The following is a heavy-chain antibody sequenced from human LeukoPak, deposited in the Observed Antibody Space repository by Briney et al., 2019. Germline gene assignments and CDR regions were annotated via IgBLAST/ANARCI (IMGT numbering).Heavy chain of an antibody. CDR2: ISWTSSSI. Sequence: GGSLRLSCAASGFTFDDYAMYWVRQAPGRGLEWVSGISWTSSSIGYADSVKGRFTISRDNAKNSLYLQMNSLRAEDTAVYYCARVSSPSCSGGSCYLDYWGQGTLVTVSS. CDR1: GFTFDDYA. J-gene: IGHJ4*02. D-gene: IGHD2-15*01. CDR3: ARVSSPSCSGGSCYLDY. V-gene: IGHV3-9*01.